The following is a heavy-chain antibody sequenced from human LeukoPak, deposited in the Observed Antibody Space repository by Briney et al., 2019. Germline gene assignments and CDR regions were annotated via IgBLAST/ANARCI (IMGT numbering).Heavy chain of an antibody. CDR2: INPSGGST. CDR1: GYTFTSYY. J-gene: IGHJ3*02. V-gene: IGHV1-46*01. Sequence: ASVKVSCKASGYTFTSYYMHWVRQAPGQGLEWMGIINPSGGSTSYAQKFQGRATMTRDMSTSTVYMELSSLRSEDTAVYYCARDGYKSLPSDAFDIWGQGTMVTVSS. D-gene: IGHD5-24*01. CDR3: ARDGYKSLPSDAFDI.